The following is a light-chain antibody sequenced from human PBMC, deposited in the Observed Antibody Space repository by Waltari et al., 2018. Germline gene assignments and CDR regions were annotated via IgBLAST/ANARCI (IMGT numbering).Light chain of an antibody. CDR1: QSVNTNS. CDR2: GAS. J-gene: IGKJ1*01. V-gene: IGKV3-20*01. Sequence: IVLTQSPGTLSLSPRQGATLSCKASQSVNTNSLAWYQHKPGRAPRLLIFGASTRATGTPDRFSSNGSWAEFTLTISRLEPEDFAMYYCQQYGSTPRTFGQGTKVEIK. CDR3: QQYGSTPRT.